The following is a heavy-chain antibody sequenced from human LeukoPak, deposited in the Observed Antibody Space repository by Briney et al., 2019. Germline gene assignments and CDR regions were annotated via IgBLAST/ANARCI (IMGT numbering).Heavy chain of an antibody. CDR1: DGSISNYY. V-gene: IGHV4-59*08. Sequence: SETLSLTCTVSDGSISNYYWSWIRQPRGKGLEWIGYIYYSGSTNYNPSLKSRVTMSVDTSKNQFSLKLSSVTAADTAVYYCARNAAVATSRSWFDPWGQGTPVTVSS. CDR2: IYYSGST. D-gene: IGHD6-19*01. J-gene: IGHJ5*02. CDR3: ARNAAVATSRSWFDP.